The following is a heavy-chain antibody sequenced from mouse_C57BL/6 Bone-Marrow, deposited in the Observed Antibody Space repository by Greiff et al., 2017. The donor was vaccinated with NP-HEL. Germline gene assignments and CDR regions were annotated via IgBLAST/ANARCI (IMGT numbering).Heavy chain of an antibody. CDR2: IDPSDSET. Sequence: VQLQQPGAELVRPGSSVKLSCKASGYTFTSYWMHWVKQRPIQGLEWIGNIDPSDSETHYNQKFKDKATLTVDKSSSTAYMQLSSLTSEDSAVYYCARSLYYDYDEGYWGQGTTLTVSS. V-gene: IGHV1-52*01. J-gene: IGHJ2*01. CDR3: ARSLYYDYDEGY. CDR1: GYTFTSYW. D-gene: IGHD2-4*01.